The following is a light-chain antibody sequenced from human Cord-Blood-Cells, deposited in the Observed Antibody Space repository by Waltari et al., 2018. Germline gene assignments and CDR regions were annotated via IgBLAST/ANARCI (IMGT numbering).Light chain of an antibody. J-gene: IGKJ4*01. V-gene: IGKV3-11*01. Sequence: EIVLTQSPATLSLSPGERATLSCRASQSVSSYFAWYQQKPAQAPRRLIYDASNRATGIPARFSGSGSGTDFTLTISSLEPEDFAVYYCQQRSNWPPLTFGGGTKVEIK. CDR1: QSVSSY. CDR2: DAS. CDR3: QQRSNWPPLT.